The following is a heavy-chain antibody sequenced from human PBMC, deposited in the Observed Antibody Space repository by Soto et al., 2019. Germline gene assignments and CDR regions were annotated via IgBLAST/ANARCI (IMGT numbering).Heavy chain of an antibody. Sequence: EVQLVESGGGLVQPGGSQRLSCEASGFAFGTYWMTWVRQAPGKGLEWVANINPDGNDKYYADSVRGRFTVSRDNSKISLFLQMNSLRAEDTAVYYCARDPNRGGDFDFWGQGTLVTVSS. D-gene: IGHD3-16*01. CDR1: GFAFGTYW. CDR3: ARDPNRGGDFDF. CDR2: INPDGNDK. J-gene: IGHJ4*02. V-gene: IGHV3-7*05.